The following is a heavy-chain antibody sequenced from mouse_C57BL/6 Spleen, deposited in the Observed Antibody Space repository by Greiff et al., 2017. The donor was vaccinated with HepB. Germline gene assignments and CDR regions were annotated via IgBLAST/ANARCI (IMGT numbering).Heavy chain of an antibody. CDR2: IDPSDSYT. Sequence: QVQLQQPGAELVKPGASVKLSCKASGYTFTSYWMQWVKQRPGQGLEWIGEIDPSDSYTNYNQKFKGKATLTVDTSSSTAYMQLSSLTSEDSAVYYCAGNYDDDDGDYAMDGWGKGTTVTVSS. V-gene: IGHV1-50*01. J-gene: IGHJ4*01. CDR1: GYTFTSYW. D-gene: IGHD2-4*01. CDR3: AGNYDDDDGDYAMDG.